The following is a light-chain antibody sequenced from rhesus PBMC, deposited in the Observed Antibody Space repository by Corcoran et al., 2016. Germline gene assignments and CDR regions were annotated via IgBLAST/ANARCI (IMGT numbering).Light chain of an antibody. CDR2: YAN. Sequence: DIQMSQSPSSLSASVGDRVTITCRASQGISRYLNWYQQKQGKAPKLLIYYANSLASGVPSRFSGSGSGTDCTLTSSSLQPEDFASYYCQQVNSNPWTFGQGTKVEIK. J-gene: IGKJ1*01. V-gene: IGKV1-32*02. CDR1: QGISRY. CDR3: QQVNSNPWT.